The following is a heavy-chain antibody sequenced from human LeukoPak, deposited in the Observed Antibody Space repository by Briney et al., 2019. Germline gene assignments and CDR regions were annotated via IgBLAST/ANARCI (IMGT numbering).Heavy chain of an antibody. Sequence: GGSLRLSCEASGFTFSSYGMNWVRQAPGKGLEWVSYISSSSTKKYVDSVKGRFTISRDNAKNSLYLQMNSLRAEDTAVYYCARNRGSSGWTFDYWGQGTLVTVSS. CDR3: ARNRGSSGWTFDY. D-gene: IGHD6-19*01. CDR1: GFTFSSYG. CDR2: ISSSSTK. V-gene: IGHV3-48*01. J-gene: IGHJ4*02.